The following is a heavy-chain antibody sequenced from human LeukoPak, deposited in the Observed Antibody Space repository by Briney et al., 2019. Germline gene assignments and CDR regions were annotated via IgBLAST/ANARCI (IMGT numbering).Heavy chain of an antibody. CDR3: AARGGVVVPAAFDY. V-gene: IGHV3-9*01. J-gene: IGHJ4*02. D-gene: IGHD2-2*01. CDR1: GFTFDDYA. CDR2: ISWNSGSI. Sequence: GGSLRLSCAASGFTFDDYAMHWVRQAPGKGLEWVSGISWNSGSIGYADSVKGRFTISRDNAKNSLYLQMNSLRAEDTALYYCAARGGVVVPAAFDYWGQGTLVTVSS.